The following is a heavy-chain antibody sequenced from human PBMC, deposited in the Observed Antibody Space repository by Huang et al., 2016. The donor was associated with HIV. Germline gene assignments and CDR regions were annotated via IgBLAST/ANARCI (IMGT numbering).Heavy chain of an antibody. Sequence: QGQLVESGGGVVQPGGSLRLSCAASGFTFSTYGMPWGRKAPGKRLEWVAFIRYDRATNYSAPSVKGRFTISRDNSKNTLYLQMNSLRAEDTAVYYCANLQDTALVTGAFDIWGQGTMVTVSS. CDR2: IRYDRATN. CDR1: GFTFSTYG. J-gene: IGHJ3*02. CDR3: ANLQDTALVTGAFDI. V-gene: IGHV3-30*02. D-gene: IGHD5-18*01.